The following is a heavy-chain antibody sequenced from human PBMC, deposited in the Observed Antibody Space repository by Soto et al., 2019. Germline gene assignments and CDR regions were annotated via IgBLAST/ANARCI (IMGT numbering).Heavy chain of an antibody. Sequence: PGGSLRLSCAASGFTVSSNYMSWVRQAPGKGLEWVSVIYSGGSTHSADSVKGRFTISRDNSKNTLYLQMNSLRAEDTAVYYCLTTVTTGYFDYWGQGTLVTVSS. CDR3: LTTVTTGYFDY. J-gene: IGHJ4*02. D-gene: IGHD4-4*01. CDR2: IYSGGST. CDR1: GFTVSSNY. V-gene: IGHV3-53*01.